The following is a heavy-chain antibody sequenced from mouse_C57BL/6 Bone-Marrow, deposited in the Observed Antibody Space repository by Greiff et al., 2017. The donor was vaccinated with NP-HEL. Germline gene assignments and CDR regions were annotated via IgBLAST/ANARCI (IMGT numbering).Heavy chain of an antibody. CDR2: ISYDGSN. V-gene: IGHV3-6*01. J-gene: IGHJ1*03. Sequence: EVKLLESGPGLVKPSQSLSLTCSVTGYSITSGYYWNWIRQFPGNKLEWMGYISYDGSNNYNPSLKNRISITRDTSKNQFFLKLNSVTTEDTATYYCARGSSVYWYFDVWGTGTTVTVSS. CDR3: ARGSSVYWYFDV. D-gene: IGHD1-1*01. CDR1: GYSITSGYY.